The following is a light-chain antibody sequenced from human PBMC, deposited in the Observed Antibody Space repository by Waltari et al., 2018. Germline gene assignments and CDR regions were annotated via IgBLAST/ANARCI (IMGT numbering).Light chain of an antibody. CDR2: YDS. CDR1: NIGSKS. V-gene: IGLV3-21*04. J-gene: IGLJ3*02. CDR3: QVWDDVTDSGV. Sequence: YVLTPPPSVSVDPGKTARLTCGGDNIGSKSVNWYPQKPGQAPVLVMFYDSDRPSEIPERFAGSNSGNTATLTISWVEAGDEADYHCQVWDDVTDSGVFGGGTKLTVL.